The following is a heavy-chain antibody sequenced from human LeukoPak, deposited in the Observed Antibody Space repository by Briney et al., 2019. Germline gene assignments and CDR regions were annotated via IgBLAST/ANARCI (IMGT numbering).Heavy chain of an antibody. CDR2: IYYSGST. CDR1: GGSISSYY. Sequence: SSETLSLTCTVSGGSISSYYWSWIRQPPGKGLEWIGYIYYSGSTNYNPSLKSRVTISVDTSKNQFSLKLSSVTAADTAVYYCARMSSSKSWFDPWGQGTLVTVSS. CDR3: ARMSSSKSWFDP. J-gene: IGHJ5*02. V-gene: IGHV4-59*01. D-gene: IGHD2-2*01.